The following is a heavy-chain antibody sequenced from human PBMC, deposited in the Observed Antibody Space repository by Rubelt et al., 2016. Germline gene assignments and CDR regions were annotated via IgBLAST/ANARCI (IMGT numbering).Heavy chain of an antibody. D-gene: IGHD3-16*01. V-gene: IGHV3-30*04. CDR2: ISYDGSNK. CDR1: GFTFSSYA. Sequence: RSLRLSCAASGFTFSSYAMHWVRQAPGKGLEWVAVISYDGSNKYYADSVKGRFTISRENSKNRLYLQMNSLRAEDTAVYYCARVPYGDYVWGLLGYWGQGTLVTVSS. CDR3: ARVPYGDYVWGLLGY. J-gene: IGHJ4*02.